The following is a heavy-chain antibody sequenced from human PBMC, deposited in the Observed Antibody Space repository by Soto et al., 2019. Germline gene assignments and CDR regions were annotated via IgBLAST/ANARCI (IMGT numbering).Heavy chain of an antibody. D-gene: IGHD6-6*01. CDR1: GFTISSNY. CDR2: IYSGGST. V-gene: IGHV3-66*01. CDR3: AREPSPAAFDI. Sequence: GGSLRLSCAASGFTISSNYMSWVRQAPGKGLEWVSVIYSGGSTYYADSVKGRFTISRDNSKNTLYLQMNSLRAEDTAVYYCAREPSPAAFDIWGQGTMVTVSS. J-gene: IGHJ3*02.